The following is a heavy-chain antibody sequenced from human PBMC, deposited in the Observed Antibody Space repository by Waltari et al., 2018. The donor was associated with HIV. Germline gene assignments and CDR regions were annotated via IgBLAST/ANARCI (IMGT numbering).Heavy chain of an antibody. V-gene: IGHV3-33*01. Sequence: QVQLVESGGGVVQPGRSLRLSCAASGFTFSSYGMHWVRQAPGKGVEGVAVIWEYGTNKYYADSVKGRFTISRDNSKNTLYLQMNSLRAEDTAVYYCARDRSEGGGYYYYGLDVWGQGTTVTVSS. D-gene: IGHD2-15*01. CDR1: GFTFSSYG. CDR3: ARDRSEGGGYYYYGLDV. CDR2: IWEYGTNK. J-gene: IGHJ6*02.